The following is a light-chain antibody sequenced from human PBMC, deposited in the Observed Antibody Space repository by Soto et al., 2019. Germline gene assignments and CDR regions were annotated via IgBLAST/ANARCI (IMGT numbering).Light chain of an antibody. CDR2: DAS. V-gene: IGKV3-11*01. CDR1: QSVTTF. Sequence: EIVLTQSPATLSLSPGERATLSCRASQSVTTFLAWYQQKPGQAPRLLIYDASTTATGIPDRFSGSGSGTAFTLTISSPGPEDFAVYYCQQRSNWPPVLTFGGGTKVDIK. CDR3: QQRSNWPPVLT. J-gene: IGKJ4*01.